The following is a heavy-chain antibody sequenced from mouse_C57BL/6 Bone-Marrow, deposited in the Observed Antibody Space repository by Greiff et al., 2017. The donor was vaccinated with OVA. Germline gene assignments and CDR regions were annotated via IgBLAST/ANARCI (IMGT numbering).Heavy chain of an antibody. D-gene: IGHD2-3*01. J-gene: IGHJ1*03. Sequence: EVKLLESGPGLVKPSQSLSLTCSVTGYSITSGYYWNWIRQFPGNKLEWMGYISYDGSNNSNPSLKNRISITRDTSKNQFFLKLNSVTTEDTATYYCAGGGLLRYFDVWGTGTTVTVSS. CDR3: AGGGLLRYFDV. CDR1: GYSITSGYY. V-gene: IGHV3-6*01. CDR2: ISYDGSN.